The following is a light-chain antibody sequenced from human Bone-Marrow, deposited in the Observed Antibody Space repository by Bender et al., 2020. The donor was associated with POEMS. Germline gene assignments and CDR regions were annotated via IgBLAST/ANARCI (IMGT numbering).Light chain of an antibody. V-gene: IGLV2-11*01. J-gene: IGLJ2*01. CDR2: GVT. Sequence: QSVLTQPRSVSGSPGQSVTIPCTGTSSDVGGYDSVSWYQQHPGKAPKLMISGVTKRPSGVPDRFSGSKSGNTASLTISGLQAEDEADYYCCSYAGSSTWVFGGGTKLTVL. CDR1: SSDVGGYDS. CDR3: CSYAGSSTWV.